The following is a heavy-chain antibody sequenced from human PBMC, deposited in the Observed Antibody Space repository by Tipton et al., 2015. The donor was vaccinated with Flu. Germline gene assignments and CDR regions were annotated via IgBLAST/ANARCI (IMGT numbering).Heavy chain of an antibody. J-gene: IGHJ4*02. CDR1: GYTFTGYY. V-gene: IGHV1-2*02. CDR2: INPNSGGT. Sequence: QLVQSVAEVKKPGASVKVSCKASGYTFTGYYMHWVRQAPGQGLEWMGWINPNSGGTNYAQKFQGRVTMTRDTSISTAYMELSRLGSDDTAVYYCAGASEADAAMTPFDYWGQGTLVTVSS. CDR3: AGASEADAAMTPFDY. D-gene: IGHD5-18*01.